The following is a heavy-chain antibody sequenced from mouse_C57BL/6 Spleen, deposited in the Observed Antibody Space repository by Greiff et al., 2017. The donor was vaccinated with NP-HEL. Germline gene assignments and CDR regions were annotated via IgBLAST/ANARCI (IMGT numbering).Heavy chain of an antibody. D-gene: IGHD1-1*01. CDR1: GFNIKDDY. Sequence: EVKLVESGAELVRPGASVKLSCTASGFNIKDDYMHWVKQRPEQGLEWIGWIDPENGDTEYASKFQGKATITADTSSNTAYLQLSSLTSEDTAVYYGTAGGGLLLRSYWYFEVWGTGTTVTVSS. J-gene: IGHJ1*03. V-gene: IGHV14-4*01. CDR3: TAGGGLLLRSYWYFEV. CDR2: IDPENGDT.